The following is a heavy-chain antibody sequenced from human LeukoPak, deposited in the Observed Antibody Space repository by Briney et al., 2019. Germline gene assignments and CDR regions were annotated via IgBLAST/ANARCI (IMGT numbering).Heavy chain of an antibody. CDR3: ARASGGS. J-gene: IGHJ5*02. Sequence: ASVKVSCKVSGYTLTELSMHWVRQAPGKGLEWMGGFDPEDGETIYAQKFQGRVTMTRDTSTSTVYMELSSLRSEDTAVYYCARASGGSWGQGTLVTVSS. CDR1: GYTLTELS. D-gene: IGHD3-10*01. V-gene: IGHV1-24*01. CDR2: FDPEDGET.